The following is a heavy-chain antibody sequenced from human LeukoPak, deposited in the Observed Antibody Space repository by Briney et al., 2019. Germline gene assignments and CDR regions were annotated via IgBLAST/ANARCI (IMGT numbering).Heavy chain of an antibody. CDR3: AATIFGVVRTFDP. CDR2: ISGSGGST. Sequence: GGSLRLSCAASGFTFSSYAMSWVRQAPGKGLEWASAISGSGGSTYYADSVKGRFTISRDNSKNTLYLQMNSLRAEDTAVYYCAATIFGVVRTFDPWGQGTLVTVSS. CDR1: GFTFSSYA. D-gene: IGHD3-3*01. J-gene: IGHJ5*02. V-gene: IGHV3-23*01.